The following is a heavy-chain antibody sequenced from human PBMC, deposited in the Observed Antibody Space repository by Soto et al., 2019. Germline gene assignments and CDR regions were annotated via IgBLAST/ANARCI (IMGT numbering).Heavy chain of an antibody. CDR3: AKVSELLPSPSYGMDV. D-gene: IGHD3-22*01. CDR1: GFTFSSYG. V-gene: IGHV3-30*18. CDR2: ISYDGSNK. Sequence: WGSLRLSCAASGFTFSSYGMHWVRQAPGKGLEWVAVISYDGSNKYYADSVKGRFTISRDNSKNTLYLQMNSLRAEDTAVYYCAKVSELLPSPSYGMDVWGQGTTVNVSS. J-gene: IGHJ6*02.